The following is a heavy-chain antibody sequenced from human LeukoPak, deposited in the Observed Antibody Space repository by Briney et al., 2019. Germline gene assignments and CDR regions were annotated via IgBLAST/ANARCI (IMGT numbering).Heavy chain of an antibody. V-gene: IGHV3-43*02. J-gene: IGHJ1*01. Sequence: GWSLRLSCAASGFTFDDYAMHWVRQAPGKGLEWVSLISGDGGSTYYADSVKGRCTISRDNSKNCLFLQMNSLRTEDTALYYCAKDLGSGWYYFHHWGQGTLVTVSS. CDR3: AKDLGSGWYYFHH. CDR2: ISGDGGST. D-gene: IGHD6-19*01. CDR1: GFTFDDYA.